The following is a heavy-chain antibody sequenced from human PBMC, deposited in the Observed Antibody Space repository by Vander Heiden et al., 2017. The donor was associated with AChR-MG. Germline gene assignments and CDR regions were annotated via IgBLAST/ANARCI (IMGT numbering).Heavy chain of an antibody. V-gene: IGHV1-69*06. Sequence: QVQLVQSGAEVKKPGSSVKVPCQASGGTFSSYAISRVRQAPGQGLEWMGGIIPIFATTNYAQEFQGRVTITANKSTSTAYMELSSLRSEDTAVYYCARDSRSQPIGVVREYYFDFWCQGTPVTVSS. CDR1: GGTFSSYA. D-gene: IGHD2-21*01. J-gene: IGHJ4*02. CDR3: ARDSRSQPIGVVREYYFDF. CDR2: IIPIFATT.